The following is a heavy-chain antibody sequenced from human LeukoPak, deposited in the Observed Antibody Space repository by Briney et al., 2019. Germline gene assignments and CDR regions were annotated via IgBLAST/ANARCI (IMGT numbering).Heavy chain of an antibody. CDR2: ISAYNHNT. CDR1: GYTFTSYG. Sequence: ASVKVSCKASGYTFTSYGFSWVRQARGQGLEWMGWISAYNHNTKYAQKLQGRVTMTTDTSTTTAYMELRSLRSDDTAVYYCARSDYYDTNGYFYWGQGTLVTVSS. CDR3: ARSDYYDTNGYFY. V-gene: IGHV1-18*01. D-gene: IGHD3-22*01. J-gene: IGHJ4*02.